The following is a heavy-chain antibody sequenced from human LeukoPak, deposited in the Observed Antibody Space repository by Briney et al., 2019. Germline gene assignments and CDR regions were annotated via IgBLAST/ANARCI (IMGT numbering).Heavy chain of an antibody. D-gene: IGHD2-2*01. J-gene: IGHJ6*03. CDR3: AREGCSGTNCLHYFYYMDV. V-gene: IGHV4-39*07. Sequence: PSETLSLTCTVSGGSMSSHIYYWGWIRQPPGKGLEWIGSISHGGTAYYKPSLKSRVTISVDTSNNQFSLKLSSVTAADTAVYYCAREGCSGTNCLHYFYYMDVWAKGPRSPSS. CDR1: GGSMSSHIYY. CDR2: ISHGGTA.